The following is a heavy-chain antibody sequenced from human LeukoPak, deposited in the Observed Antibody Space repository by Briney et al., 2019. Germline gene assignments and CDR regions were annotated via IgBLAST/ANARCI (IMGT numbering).Heavy chain of an antibody. V-gene: IGHV4-59*01. Sequence: PSETLSLTCTVSGGSISSYYWSWIRQPPGKGLEWIGYIYYSGSTNYNPSLKSRVTISVDTSKNQFSLKLSSVTAADTAVYYCARDRGVVTATYDAFDIWGQGTMVTVSS. CDR1: GGSISSYY. D-gene: IGHD2-21*02. J-gene: IGHJ3*02. CDR2: IYYSGST. CDR3: ARDRGVVTATYDAFDI.